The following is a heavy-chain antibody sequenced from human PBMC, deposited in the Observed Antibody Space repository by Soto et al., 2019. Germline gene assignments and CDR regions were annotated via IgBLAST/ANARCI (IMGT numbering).Heavy chain of an antibody. CDR3: AAVPGSPGYHGLDV. D-gene: IGHD6-19*01. CDR1: GFTFSSYE. J-gene: IGHJ6*02. CDR2: IKHDGSEK. Sequence: GGSLRLSCAASGFTFSSYEMTWVRQAPGKGLEWVATIKHDGSEKSNLDSVEGRFTISRDNAKNSLSLQMNSLRVEDTAVYFCAAVPGSPGYHGLDVWGQGTTVTVSS. V-gene: IGHV3-7*03.